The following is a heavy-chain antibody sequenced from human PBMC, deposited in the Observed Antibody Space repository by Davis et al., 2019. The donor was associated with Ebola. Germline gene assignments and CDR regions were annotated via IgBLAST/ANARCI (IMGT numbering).Heavy chain of an antibody. CDR3: ARDTDYGDYENYYYGMDV. J-gene: IGHJ6*02. D-gene: IGHD4-17*01. CDR1: GYTFTSYY. CDR2: ISAYNGNT. Sequence: ASVKVSCKASGYTFTSYYMHWVRQAPGQGLEWMGWISAYNGNTNYAQKLQGRVTMTTDTSTSTAYMELRSLRSDDTAVYYCARDTDYGDYENYYYGMDVWGQGTTVTVSS. V-gene: IGHV1-18*04.